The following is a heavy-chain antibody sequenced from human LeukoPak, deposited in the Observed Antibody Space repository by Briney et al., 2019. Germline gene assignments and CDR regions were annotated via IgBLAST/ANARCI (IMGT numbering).Heavy chain of an antibody. Sequence: ASVKVSCKASGYTFTSYYMHWVRQAPGQGLEWMGIINPSGGSTSYAQKFQGRVTMTRDTSTSTVYMELSSLRSEDTAVYYSAAANDYGDYVGAFDIWGQGTMVTVSS. D-gene: IGHD4-17*01. CDR1: GYTFTSYY. CDR3: AAANDYGDYVGAFDI. J-gene: IGHJ3*02. V-gene: IGHV1-46*01. CDR2: INPSGGST.